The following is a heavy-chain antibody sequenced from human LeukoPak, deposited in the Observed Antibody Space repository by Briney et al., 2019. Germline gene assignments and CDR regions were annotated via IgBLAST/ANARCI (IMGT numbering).Heavy chain of an antibody. V-gene: IGHV3-15*01. J-gene: IGHJ4*02. CDR3: TTDFIPDIVATIRIDY. Sequence: GGSLRLSCAASGFTFSNAWMSWVRQAPGKGLEWVGRIKSKTDGGTTDYAAPVKGRFTISRDDSKNTLYLQMNSLKTEDTAVYYCTTDFIPDIVATIRIDYWGQGTLVTVSS. CDR2: IKSKTDGGTT. D-gene: IGHD5-12*01. CDR1: GFTFSNAW.